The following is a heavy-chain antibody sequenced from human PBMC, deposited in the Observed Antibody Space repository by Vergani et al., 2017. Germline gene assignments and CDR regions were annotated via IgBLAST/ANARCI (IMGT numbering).Heavy chain of an antibody. Sequence: EVQLVESGGGLVQPGGSLRLSCAASGFTFSSYSMNWVRQAPGKGLERVSYIRSSSSNIYYADSVKGRFTISRDNAKNSLYLQMNSLRAEDTAVYYCARDISEKEGSTVTTDWFDPWGEGTLVTVSS. CDR2: IRSSSSNI. CDR3: ARDISEKEGSTVTTDWFDP. D-gene: IGHD4-17*01. CDR1: GFTFSSYS. V-gene: IGHV3-48*01. J-gene: IGHJ5*02.